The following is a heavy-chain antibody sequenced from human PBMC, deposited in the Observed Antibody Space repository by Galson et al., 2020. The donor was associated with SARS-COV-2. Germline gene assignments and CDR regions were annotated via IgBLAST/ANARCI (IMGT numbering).Heavy chain of an antibody. Sequence: ASVKVSCKASGYTFTSYAMHWVRQATGQRLEWMGWINAGNGNTKYSQKFQGRVTITRDTSASTAYMELSSLRSEDTAVYYCARSGWVAGIPALDYWGQGTLVTVSS. CDR2: INAGNGNT. D-gene: IGHD6-19*01. J-gene: IGHJ4*02. V-gene: IGHV1-3*01. CDR3: ARSGWVAGIPALDY. CDR1: GYTFTSYA.